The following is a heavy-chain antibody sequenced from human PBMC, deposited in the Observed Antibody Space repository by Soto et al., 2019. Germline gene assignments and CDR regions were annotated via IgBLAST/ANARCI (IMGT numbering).Heavy chain of an antibody. V-gene: IGHV4-59*01. CDR3: ARDDYYYGMDV. J-gene: IGHJ6*02. CDR1: GGSISSYY. CDR2: IYYSGST. Sequence: SETLSLTCTVSGGSISSYYWSWIRQPPGKGLEWIGYIYYSGSTNYNPSLKSRVTISVDTSKNQFSLKLSSVTAADTAVYYCARDDYYYGMDVWGQGTTVTVSS.